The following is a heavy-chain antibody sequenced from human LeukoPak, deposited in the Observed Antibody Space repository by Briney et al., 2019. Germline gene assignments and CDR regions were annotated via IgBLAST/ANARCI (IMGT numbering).Heavy chain of an antibody. D-gene: IGHD3-22*01. J-gene: IGHJ4*02. Sequence: PSETLSLTCTVSGGSISSYYWSWLRQPPGKGLEWIGYIYYSGSTNYNPSLKSRVTISVDTSKNQFSLKLSSVTAADTAVYYCARVSDSSGYYYGVFNYWGQGTLVTVSS. CDR1: GGSISSYY. V-gene: IGHV4-59*01. CDR3: ARVSDSSGYYYGVFNY. CDR2: IYYSGST.